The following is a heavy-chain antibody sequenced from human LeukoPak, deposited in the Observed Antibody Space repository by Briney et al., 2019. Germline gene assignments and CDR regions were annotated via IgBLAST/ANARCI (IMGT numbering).Heavy chain of an antibody. CDR1: GYTFTSYD. J-gene: IGHJ4*02. CDR3: AREDSSGYLRGENYFDY. Sequence: ASVKVSCKASGYTFTSYDINWVRQATGQGLEWMGWMNPNSGNTGYAQKFQGRVTMTRDTSISTAYMELSRLRSDDTAVYYCAREDSSGYLRGENYFDYWGQGTLVTVSS. CDR2: MNPNSGNT. V-gene: IGHV1-8*01. D-gene: IGHD3-22*01.